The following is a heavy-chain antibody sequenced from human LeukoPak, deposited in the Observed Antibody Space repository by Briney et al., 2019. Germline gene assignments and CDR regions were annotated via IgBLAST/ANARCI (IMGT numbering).Heavy chain of an antibody. V-gene: IGHV4-59*01. D-gene: IGHD3-10*01. Sequence: SETLSLTCSVSGGSISTYYWNWFRQPPGKGLEWIGHRHDSGSSNYNPSLKSRVTISIDTSKDQFSLKLNSVTAADTADYYCARAPVVRGVFGWFDFWGQGVLVTVSS. CDR2: RHDSGSS. CDR1: GGSISTYY. J-gene: IGHJ5*01. CDR3: ARAPVVRGVFGWFDF.